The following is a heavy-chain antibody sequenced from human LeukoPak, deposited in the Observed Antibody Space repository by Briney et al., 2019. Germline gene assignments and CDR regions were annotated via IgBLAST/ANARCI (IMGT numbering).Heavy chain of an antibody. CDR1: GGSFSGYY. CDR2: INHSGST. Sequence: SETLSLTCAVYGGSFSGYYWSWIRQPPGKGLEWIWEINHSGSTNYNPSLKSRVTISVDTSKNQFSLKLSSVTAADTAVYYCARLRSYYGSGSYHNWFDPWGQGTLVTVSS. D-gene: IGHD3-10*01. V-gene: IGHV4-34*01. J-gene: IGHJ5*02. CDR3: ARLRSYYGSGSYHNWFDP.